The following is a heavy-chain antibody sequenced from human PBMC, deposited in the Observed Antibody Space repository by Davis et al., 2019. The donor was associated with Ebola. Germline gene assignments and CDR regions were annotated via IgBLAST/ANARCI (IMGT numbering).Heavy chain of an antibody. CDR2: ISSDSDYI. CDR1: GFTFSTYS. J-gene: IGHJ4*02. CDR3: AGLWGYFDY. Sequence: PGGSLRLSCAASGFTFSTYSMSWVRQAPGKGLEWVSSISSDSDYIYYADSAKGRFTISRDNAKNSLYLQMNSLRAEDTAVYYCAGLWGYFDYWGQGTLVTVSS. V-gene: IGHV3-21*01. D-gene: IGHD2-21*01.